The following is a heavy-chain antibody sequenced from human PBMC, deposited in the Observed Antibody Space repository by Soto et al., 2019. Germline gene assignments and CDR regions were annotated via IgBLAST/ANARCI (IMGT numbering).Heavy chain of an antibody. Sequence: SETLSLTCTVSGDSVSSGDYYWTWIRQPPGKGLEWVGHIYFSGRTNYIPSLESRVTISLDTSKNQFSLKLTSVTAADTAVYYCARVPIDTYMIYWSDPWGQGTLVTVSS. CDR3: ARVPIDTYMIYWSDP. V-gene: IGHV4-61*08. D-gene: IGHD3-16*01. CDR1: GDSVSSGDYY. CDR2: IYFSGRT. J-gene: IGHJ5*02.